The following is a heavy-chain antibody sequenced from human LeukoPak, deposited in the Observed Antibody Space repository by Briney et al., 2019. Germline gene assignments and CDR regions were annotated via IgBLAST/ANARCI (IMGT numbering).Heavy chain of an antibody. V-gene: IGHV4-59*01. Sequence: PSETLSLTCTVSGGSISSYYWSWIRQPPGKGLERIGYIYYSGSTNYNPSLKSRVTISVDTSKNQFSLKLSSVTAADTAVYYCARGIAAAGTALYNWGQGTLLTVSS. D-gene: IGHD6-13*01. CDR3: ARGIAAAGTALYN. CDR1: GGSISSYY. J-gene: IGHJ4*02. CDR2: IYYSGST.